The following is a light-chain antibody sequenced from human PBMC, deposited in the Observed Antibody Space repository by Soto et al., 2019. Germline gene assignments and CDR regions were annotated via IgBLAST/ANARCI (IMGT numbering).Light chain of an antibody. Sequence: EIVMTQSPVTLSVSPWERATISCRASQSVSSNLAWYQQKPGQAPRLLISDASTRATGIPARFSGSGSGTEFTLTISSLQPEDFATYYCQQANSFPGTFGQGTKVDIK. J-gene: IGKJ1*01. V-gene: IGKV3-15*01. CDR2: DAS. CDR3: QQANSFPGT. CDR1: QSVSSN.